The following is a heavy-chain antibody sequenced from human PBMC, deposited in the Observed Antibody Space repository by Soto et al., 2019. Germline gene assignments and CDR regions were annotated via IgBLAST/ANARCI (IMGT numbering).Heavy chain of an antibody. Sequence: SSETLSLTCTVSGGSISSYYWSWIRQPPGKGLEWIGYIYYSGSTNYNPSLKSRVTISVDTSKNQFSLKLSSVTAADTAVYYCASARVVPAAIPYYCYYMDVWGKGTTVTVSS. CDR1: GGSISSYY. CDR3: ASARVVPAAIPYYCYYMDV. V-gene: IGHV4-59*01. CDR2: IYYSGST. D-gene: IGHD2-2*01. J-gene: IGHJ6*03.